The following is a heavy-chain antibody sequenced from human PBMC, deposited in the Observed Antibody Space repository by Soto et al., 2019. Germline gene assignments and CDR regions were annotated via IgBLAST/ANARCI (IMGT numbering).Heavy chain of an antibody. V-gene: IGHV4-59*01. J-gene: IGHJ3*02. CDR2: VYYSGST. CDR3: ARGYYDSSGQSNTFDI. Sequence: TLSLTCTVSGASITSSYWSWIRQSPGKGLEWIGYVYYSGSTNYNPSLKSRVTISVDTSKNQFSLKLSSVTAADTAVYYCARGYYDSSGQSNTFDIWGQGTMVTVSS. D-gene: IGHD3-22*01. CDR1: GASITSSY.